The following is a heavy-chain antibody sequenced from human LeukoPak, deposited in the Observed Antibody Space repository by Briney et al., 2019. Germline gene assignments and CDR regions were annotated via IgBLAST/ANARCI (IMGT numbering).Heavy chain of an antibody. V-gene: IGHV3-23*01. J-gene: IGHJ4*02. CDR1: GFTFSTYG. CDR3: ARDSNDYVWGSYHDS. Sequence: GGTLRLSCAASGFTFSTYGMNWVRKAPGKGLEWVSGISGSGDSTYYADSVKGRFTISRDNSKNTLYLQMDSLRAEDTAVYYCARDSNDYVWGSYHDSWGQGALVTVSS. D-gene: IGHD3-16*02. CDR2: ISGSGDST.